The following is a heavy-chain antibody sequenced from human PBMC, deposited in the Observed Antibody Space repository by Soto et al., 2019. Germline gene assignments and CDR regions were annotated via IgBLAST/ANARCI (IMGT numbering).Heavy chain of an antibody. CDR1: GGTFSSYA. Sequence: ASVKVSCKASGGTFSSYAISWVRQAPGQGLEWMGGIIPIFGTANYAQKFQSRVTITADKSTSTAYMELSSLRSEDTAVYYCARGAQQLVWDNWFDPWGQGTLVTVSS. D-gene: IGHD6-13*01. CDR2: IIPIFGTA. CDR3: ARGAQQLVWDNWFDP. J-gene: IGHJ5*02. V-gene: IGHV1-69*06.